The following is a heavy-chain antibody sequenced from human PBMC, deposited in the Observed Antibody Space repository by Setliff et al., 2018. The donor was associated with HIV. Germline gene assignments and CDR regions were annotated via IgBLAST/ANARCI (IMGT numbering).Heavy chain of an antibody. CDR2: TWYDGNNK. CDR1: GITFSNYG. V-gene: IGHV3-30*02. Sequence: GESLKISCAASGITFSNYGMHWVRQAPGKGLEWVAVTWYDGNNKYYADSVKGRFTISRDNFKNTLYLQMNSLRAEDTAVYYCAKDSNYRGVAVRRGFYLDYWGQGKLVTVSS. CDR3: AKDSNYRGVAVRRGFYLDY. J-gene: IGHJ4*02. D-gene: IGHD6-6*01.